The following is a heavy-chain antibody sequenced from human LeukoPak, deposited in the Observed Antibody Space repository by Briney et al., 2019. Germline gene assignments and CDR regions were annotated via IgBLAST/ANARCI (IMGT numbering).Heavy chain of an antibody. CDR1: GGSISSYY. CDR2: IYYSGST. J-gene: IGHJ4*02. CDR3: ARWRVVETVPEHYFDY. D-gene: IGHD2-15*01. V-gene: IGHV4-59*01. Sequence: SETLSLTCTVSGGSISSYYWSWIRQPPGKGLEWIGYIYYSGSTNYNPSLKSRVTISVDTSKNQFSLKLSSVTAADTAVYYCARWRVVETVPEHYFDYWGQGTLVTVSS.